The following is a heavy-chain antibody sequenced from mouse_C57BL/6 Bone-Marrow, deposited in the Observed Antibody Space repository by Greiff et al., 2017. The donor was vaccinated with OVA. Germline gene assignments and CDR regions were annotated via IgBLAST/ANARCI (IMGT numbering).Heavy chain of an antibody. CDR1: GYTFTSYW. CDR2: IDPSDSYT. V-gene: IGHV1-50*01. Sequence: QVQLQQPGAELVKPGASVKLSCKASGYTFTSYWLQWVKQRPGQGLEWIGEIDPSDSYTNYNQKFKGKATLTVDTSSSTAYMQLSSLTAEDSAVYYCARAWNYYGSSVFGYWGQGTTLTVSS. J-gene: IGHJ2*01. CDR3: ARAWNYYGSSVFGY. D-gene: IGHD1-1*01.